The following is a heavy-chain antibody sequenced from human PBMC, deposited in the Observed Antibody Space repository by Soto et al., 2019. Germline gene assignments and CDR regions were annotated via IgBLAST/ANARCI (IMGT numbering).Heavy chain of an antibody. CDR2: TYHSGST. D-gene: IGHD1-26*01. J-gene: IGHJ6*02. CDR3: ARHGSHISYYHYGMDV. CDR1: GFSITNNNYY. Sequence: QLQLQESGLGLVKPSGTLSLTCSVSGFSITNNNYYWGWIRQPPGKGLEWIGITYHSGSTYYNPSLRSRATISADTSKNQFSLQLTSVTAADTAVYFCARHGSHISYYHYGMDVWGQGTTVTVSS. V-gene: IGHV4-39*01.